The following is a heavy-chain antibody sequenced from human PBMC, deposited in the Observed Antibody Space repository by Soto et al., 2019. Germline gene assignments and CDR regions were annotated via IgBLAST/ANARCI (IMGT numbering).Heavy chain of an antibody. Sequence: GGSLRLSCTTSGFTFGDYAMSWSRQAPGKGLEWVGVIRSKAYGGTTDYAASVKGRFTISRDDSKSIAYLQMNSLKSEDTGVYYCTKYTYTSRYAYYGMDVWGHGTTVTVSS. CDR2: IRSKAYGGTT. CDR1: GFTFGDYA. V-gene: IGHV3-49*03. CDR3: TKYTYTSRYAYYGMDV. J-gene: IGHJ6*02. D-gene: IGHD6-13*01.